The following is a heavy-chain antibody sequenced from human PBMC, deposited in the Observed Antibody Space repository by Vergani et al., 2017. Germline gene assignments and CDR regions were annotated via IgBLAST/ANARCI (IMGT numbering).Heavy chain of an antibody. CDR1: GFTVSSNY. J-gene: IGHJ4*02. V-gene: IGHV3-53*01. Sequence: EVQLVESGGGLVKPGGSLRLSCAASGFTVSSNYMSWVRQAPGKGLEWVSVIYSGGSTYYADSVKGRFTISRDNSKNTLYLQMNSLRAEDTAVYYCARDSLGYYDSSGYLDYWGQGTLVTVSS. D-gene: IGHD3-22*01. CDR3: ARDSLGYYDSSGYLDY. CDR2: IYSGGST.